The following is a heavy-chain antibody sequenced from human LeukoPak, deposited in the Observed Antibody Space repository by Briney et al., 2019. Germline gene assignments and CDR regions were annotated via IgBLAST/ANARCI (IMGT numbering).Heavy chain of an antibody. D-gene: IGHD3-22*01. CDR3: STYYDSSGYYHDAFDI. V-gene: IGHV3-7*01. CDR2: IKQDGSEK. CDR1: GFTFGSYW. Sequence: PGGSLRLSCAASGFTFGSYWMSWVRQAPGKGLDWVAKIKQDGSEKYYMDSVKGRFTISRDNAKNSLYLQMNSLRAEDTAVYYCSTYYDSSGYYHDAFDIWGQGTMVTVSS. J-gene: IGHJ3*02.